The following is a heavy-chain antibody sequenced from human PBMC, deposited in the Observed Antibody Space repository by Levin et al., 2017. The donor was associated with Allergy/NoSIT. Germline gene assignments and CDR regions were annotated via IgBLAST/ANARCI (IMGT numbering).Heavy chain of an antibody. CDR3: ARAGKVGATSLDV. CDR2: IYYGST. D-gene: IGHD1-26*01. V-gene: IGHV4-30-2*01. Sequence: SETLSLTCDVSGDSLNSGSNSWNWIRQPPGTGLEWIGNIYYGSTYYNPSLRSRVTISVDTSKNQFSLRLSSVTAADTAMYFCARAGKVGATSLDVWGQGTAVTVSS. J-gene: IGHJ6*02. CDR1: GDSLNSGSNS.